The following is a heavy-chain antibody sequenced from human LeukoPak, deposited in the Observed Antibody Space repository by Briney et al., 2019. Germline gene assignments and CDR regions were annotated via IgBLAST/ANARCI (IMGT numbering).Heavy chain of an antibody. V-gene: IGHV1-69*13. D-gene: IGHD2-2*01. CDR1: GGTFSSYA. CDR2: IIPIFGTA. J-gene: IGHJ4*02. CDR3: ARDRDEYCSSTSCPQTY. Sequence: ASVKVSCKASGGTFSSYAISWVRQAPGQGLEWMGGIIPIFGTANYAQKFQGRVTITADESTSTAYMELSSLRSEDTAVYYCARDRDEYCSSTSCPQTYWGQGTLVTVSS.